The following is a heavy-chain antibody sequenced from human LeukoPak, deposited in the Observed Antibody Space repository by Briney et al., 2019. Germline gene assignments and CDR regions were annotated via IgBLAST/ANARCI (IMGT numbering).Heavy chain of an antibody. V-gene: IGHV1-69*05. CDR1: GGTFSSYA. CDR3: ARDQGQKYFQH. Sequence: GASVKVSCKASGGTFSSYAISWVRQAPGQGLEWMGGIIPIFGTANYAQKFQGRVTITTDESTSTAYRELSSLRSEDTAVYYCARDQGQKYFQHWGQGTLVTVSS. J-gene: IGHJ1*01. CDR2: IIPIFGTA.